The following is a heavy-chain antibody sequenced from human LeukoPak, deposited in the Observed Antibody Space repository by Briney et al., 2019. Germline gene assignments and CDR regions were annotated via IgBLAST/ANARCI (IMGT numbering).Heavy chain of an antibody. J-gene: IGHJ6*03. V-gene: IGHV4-59*01. CDR2: IYYSGST. Sequence: SETLSLTCTVSGGSISSYYWSWIRQPPGKGLEWIGYIYYSGSTNYNPSLKSRVTISVDTSKNQFSLKLSSVTAADTAVYYCARADSYGPGYYMDVWGKGTTVTVSS. CDR1: GGSISSYY. D-gene: IGHD5-18*01. CDR3: ARADSYGPGYYMDV.